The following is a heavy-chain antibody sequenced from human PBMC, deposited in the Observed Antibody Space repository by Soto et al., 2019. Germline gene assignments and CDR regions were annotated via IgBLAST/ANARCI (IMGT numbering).Heavy chain of an antibody. J-gene: IGHJ6*02. V-gene: IGHV3-30-3*01. CDR3: ARAILGYCSSTSCLDYYGMDV. Sequence: PGGSLRLSCAASGFTFSSHAMHWVRQAPGKGLEWVAVISYDGSNKYYADSVKGRFTISRDNSKNTLYLQMNSLRAEDTAVYYCARAILGYCSSTSCLDYYGMDVWGQGTTVTVSS. CDR1: GFTFSSHA. D-gene: IGHD2-2*01. CDR2: ISYDGSNK.